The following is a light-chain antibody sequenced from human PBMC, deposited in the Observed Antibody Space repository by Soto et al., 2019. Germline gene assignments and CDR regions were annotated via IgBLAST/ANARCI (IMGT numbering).Light chain of an antibody. J-gene: IGKJ5*01. CDR3: QQYNNWPIT. Sequence: EIVLTQSPGTLSLSPGERATLSCRASQTLSSTFLAWYQQRRGQAPRLLIYGASSRATDIPHRFSGSGAGTKFTLSISSLQSEDFAVYYCQQYNNWPITFGQGTRLEIK. V-gene: IGKV3D-15*01. CDR1: QTLSST. CDR2: GAS.